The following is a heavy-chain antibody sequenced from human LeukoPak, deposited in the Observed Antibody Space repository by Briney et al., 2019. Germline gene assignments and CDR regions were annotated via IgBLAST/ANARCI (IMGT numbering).Heavy chain of an antibody. J-gene: IGHJ2*01. V-gene: IGHV4-59*01. D-gene: IGHD1-26*01. CDR1: GGSISSYY. CDR2: FYYSGSA. CDR3: ARHVGWYFDL. Sequence: SETLSLTCTVSGGSISSYYWSWIRQSPGKGLEWIGYFYYSGSANYNPSLKGRVTISVDTSKNQFSLKMNSVTAADTAVYYCARHVGWYFDLWGRGTLVTVSS.